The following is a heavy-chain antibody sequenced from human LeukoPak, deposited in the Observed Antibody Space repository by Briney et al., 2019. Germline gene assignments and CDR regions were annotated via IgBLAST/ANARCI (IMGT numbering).Heavy chain of an antibody. J-gene: IGHJ4*02. CDR1: GFTFNSYY. CDR2: IKQDGSEK. V-gene: IGHV3-7*01. Sequence: GGSLRLSCAASGFTFNSYYMSWVRQAPGKGLEWVASIKQDGSEKYYVDSVKGRFTISRDNAKNSLYLQMNSLRAEDTAVYYCAREAYDSSGYYDYWGQGTLVTVSS. D-gene: IGHD3-22*01. CDR3: AREAYDSSGYYDY.